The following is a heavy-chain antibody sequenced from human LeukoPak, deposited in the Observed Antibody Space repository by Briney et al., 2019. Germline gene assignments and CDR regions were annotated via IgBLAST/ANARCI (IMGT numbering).Heavy chain of an antibody. Sequence: PGRSLRLSCAASGFTFSGSAMHWVRQASGKGLEWVGRIRSRANSYATAYAASVKGRFTISRDDSKNTAFLQMNSLKTEDTAVYYCTSHADLVDTAMGGMTDWGQGTLVTVSS. V-gene: IGHV3-73*01. J-gene: IGHJ4*02. D-gene: IGHD5-18*01. CDR3: TSHADLVDTAMGGMTD. CDR2: IRSRANSYAT. CDR1: GFTFSGSA.